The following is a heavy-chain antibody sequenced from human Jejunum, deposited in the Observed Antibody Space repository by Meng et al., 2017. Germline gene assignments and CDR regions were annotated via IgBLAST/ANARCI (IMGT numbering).Heavy chain of an antibody. CDR2: FYHNGIT. Sequence: GSLRLSCAVSGYSISSAYYWGWIRQSPGKGLEWIGNFYHNGITYYNPSLKSRVTISVDTSKNQFSLKLSSVTAAETAVYYCARGTGSYGSGMDVWGQGTTVTVSS. D-gene: IGHD1-26*01. J-gene: IGHJ6*02. V-gene: IGHV4-38-2*01. CDR3: ARGTGSYGSGMDV. CDR1: GYSISSAYY.